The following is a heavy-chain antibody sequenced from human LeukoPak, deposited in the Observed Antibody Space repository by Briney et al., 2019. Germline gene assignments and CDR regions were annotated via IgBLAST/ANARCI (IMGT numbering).Heavy chain of an antibody. CDR3: ARGFCTSTSCYIDY. CDR1: GFTFDDYA. Sequence: GGSLRLSCAASGFTFDDYAMHWVRQAPGKGLEWVSGISWNSGSIGYADSVKGRFTISRDNSKNTLYLQMNSLRAEDTAVYSCARGFCTSTSCYIDYWGQGTLVTVSS. D-gene: IGHD2-2*02. CDR2: ISWNSGSI. J-gene: IGHJ4*02. V-gene: IGHV3-9*01.